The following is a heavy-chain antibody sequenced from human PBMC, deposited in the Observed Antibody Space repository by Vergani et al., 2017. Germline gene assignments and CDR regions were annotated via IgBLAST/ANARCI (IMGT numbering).Heavy chain of an antibody. CDR2: MNTNSGNT. Sequence: QVQLVQSGAEVKKPGASVKVSCKASGYTFTSYDINWVRQATGQGLEWMGWMNTNSGNTGYAQKFQGRVTTARNTSINTAYMELRSLRSEETAVYYCARDVLRFLEWLGYYYYMDVWGKGTTVTVSS. J-gene: IGHJ6*03. V-gene: IGHV1-8*01. CDR1: GYTFTSYD. CDR3: ARDVLRFLEWLGYYYYMDV. D-gene: IGHD3-3*01.